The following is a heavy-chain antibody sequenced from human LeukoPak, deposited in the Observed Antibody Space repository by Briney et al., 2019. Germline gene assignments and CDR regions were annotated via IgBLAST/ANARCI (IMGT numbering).Heavy chain of an antibody. V-gene: IGHV1-69*16. CDR1: GYTFIDYY. CDR3: ARGRYSDSRGTYYESGY. J-gene: IGHJ4*02. CDR2: IIPILGTA. Sequence: SVKVSCKASGYTFIDYYMHWVRQAPGQGLEWMGGIIPILGTANYAQKFQGRVSITTDESTTTAYMELSRLTSEDTAVYYCARGRYSDSRGTYYESGYWGQGTLVTVSS. D-gene: IGHD3-22*01.